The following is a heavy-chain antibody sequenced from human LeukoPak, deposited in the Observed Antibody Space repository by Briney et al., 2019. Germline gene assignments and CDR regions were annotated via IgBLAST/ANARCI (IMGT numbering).Heavy chain of an antibody. CDR1: GFSFSGYW. CDR3: ASSHQSSGND. CDR2: IKYDGSLK. J-gene: IGHJ4*02. D-gene: IGHD3-22*01. Sequence: PGRSPRLSCAASGFSFSGYWMAWVRQAPGKGLEWVANIKYDGSLKFYGVSVKGRFTISRDNTKNSLYLEMNSLRVDDTALYFCASSHQSSGNDWGQGTMVTVS. V-gene: IGHV3-7*01.